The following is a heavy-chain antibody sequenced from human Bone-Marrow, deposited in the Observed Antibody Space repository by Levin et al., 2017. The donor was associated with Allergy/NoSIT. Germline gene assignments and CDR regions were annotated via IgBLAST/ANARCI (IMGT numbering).Heavy chain of an antibody. Sequence: SVKVSCKASGGTFSSYAISWVRQAPGQGLEWMGGIIPIFGTANYAQKFQGRVTITADESTSTAYMELSSLRSEDTAVYYCARGGRYYYDSSGYYSDYWGQGTLVTVSS. J-gene: IGHJ4*02. CDR1: GGTFSSYA. CDR2: IIPIFGTA. V-gene: IGHV1-69*13. CDR3: ARGGRYYYDSSGYYSDY. D-gene: IGHD3-22*01.